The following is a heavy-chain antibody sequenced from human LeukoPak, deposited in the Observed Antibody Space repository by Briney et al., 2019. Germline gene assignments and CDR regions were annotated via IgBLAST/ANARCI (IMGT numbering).Heavy chain of an antibody. CDR1: GYTFTNYG. CDR3: ARDMVRGVITNPRGFDP. CDR2: ISAYNGNT. V-gene: IGHV1-18*01. J-gene: IGHJ5*02. D-gene: IGHD3-10*01. Sequence: EASVKVSCKASGYTFTNYGISWVRQAPGQGLEWMGWISAYNGNTNYAQKLQGRVTMTTDTSTSTAYMELRSLRSDDTAVYYCARDMVRGVITNPRGFDPWGQGTLVTVSS.